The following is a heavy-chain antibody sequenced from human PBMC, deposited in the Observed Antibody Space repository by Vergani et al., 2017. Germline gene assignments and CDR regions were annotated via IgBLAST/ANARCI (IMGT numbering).Heavy chain of an antibody. Sequence: QLQLQESGPGLVKPSETLSLTCTVSGGSISSSSYYWGWIRQPPGKGLEWIGSIYYSGSTYYNPSLKSRVTISVDTSKNQFSLKLSSVTAADTAVYYCARRVVVVPAARVSWFDPWGRGTLVTVSS. CDR2: IYYSGST. CDR3: ARRVVVVPAARVSWFDP. CDR1: GGSISSSSYY. J-gene: IGHJ5*02. V-gene: IGHV4-39*01. D-gene: IGHD2-2*01.